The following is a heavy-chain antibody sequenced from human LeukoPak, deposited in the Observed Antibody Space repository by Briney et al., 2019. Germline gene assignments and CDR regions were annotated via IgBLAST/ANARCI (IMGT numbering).Heavy chain of an antibody. CDR1: GGTFSSYA. CDR3: ARSDLGWLQSSRNWFDP. CDR2: IIPILGIA. Sequence: ASVTVSCKASGGTFSSYAISWVRQAPGQGLEWMGRIIPILGIANYAQKFQGRVTITTDESTSTAYMELSSLRSEDTAVYYCARSDLGWLQSSRNWFDPWGQGTLVTVSS. V-gene: IGHV1-69*04. J-gene: IGHJ5*02. D-gene: IGHD5-24*01.